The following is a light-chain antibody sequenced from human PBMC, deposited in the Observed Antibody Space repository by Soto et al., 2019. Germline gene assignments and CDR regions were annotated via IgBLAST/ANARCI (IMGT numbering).Light chain of an antibody. V-gene: IGLV2-14*01. Sequence: QSALTQPASVSGSAGQSISISCTGTSSDIGRYNFVSWYQQRPGQAPKLLIFDVSHRPSGISDLFSGSKSGYTASLTISGLQAEDEADYYCNSYTSTCPPYVFGTGTKLPVL. CDR1: SSDIGRYNF. J-gene: IGLJ1*01. CDR3: NSYTSTCPPYV. CDR2: DVS.